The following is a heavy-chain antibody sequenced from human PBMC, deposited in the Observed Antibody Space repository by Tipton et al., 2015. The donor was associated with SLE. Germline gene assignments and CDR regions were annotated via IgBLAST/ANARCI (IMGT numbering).Heavy chain of an antibody. V-gene: IGHV3-53*05. CDR3: ARRALTWAYYYYMDV. CDR2: IYSGGST. D-gene: IGHD1-14*01. J-gene: IGHJ6*03. CDR1: GFTVSSNY. Sequence: SLRLSCAASGFTVSSNYMSWVRQAPGKGLEWVSVIYSGGSTYYADSVKGRFTISRDNSKNTLYLQMNSLRAEDTAVYYCARRALTWAYYYYMDVWGKGTTVTVSS.